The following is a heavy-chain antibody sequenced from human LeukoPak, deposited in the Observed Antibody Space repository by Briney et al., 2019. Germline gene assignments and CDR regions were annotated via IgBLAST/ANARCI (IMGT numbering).Heavy chain of an antibody. Sequence: GGSLRLSCAASGFTFCDYAMNWGRQAPGKGLEWVSGISWDSRAINYADSVRGRFTISRDNAKSSLYLQMNSLRPEDTALYYCAKASTSYGYKDDAFDIWGQGTMVTVSS. CDR2: ISWDSRAI. CDR1: GFTFCDYA. V-gene: IGHV3-9*01. J-gene: IGHJ3*02. CDR3: AKASTSYGYKDDAFDI. D-gene: IGHD3-16*01.